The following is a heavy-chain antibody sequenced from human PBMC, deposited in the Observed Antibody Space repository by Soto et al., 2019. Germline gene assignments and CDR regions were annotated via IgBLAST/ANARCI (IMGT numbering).Heavy chain of an antibody. V-gene: IGHV1-69*13. Sequence: ASVKVSCKASGDTFSTYTITWMRQAPGQGLEWMGGIIPRSATSKYAQKFQGRVTITADESTSTVYMELSTLRPDDTAVYYCSRGGYCSSTSCYGYYYYGMDVWGQGTTGTVS. CDR1: GDTFSTYT. D-gene: IGHD2-2*01. CDR2: IIPRSATS. CDR3: SRGGYCSSTSCYGYYYYGMDV. J-gene: IGHJ6*02.